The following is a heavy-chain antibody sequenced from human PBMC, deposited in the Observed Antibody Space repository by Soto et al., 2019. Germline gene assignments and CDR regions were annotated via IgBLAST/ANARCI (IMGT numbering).Heavy chain of an antibody. J-gene: IGHJ6*03. V-gene: IGHV4-4*02. CDR3: ARGLRVTMVRGVDYYYYYYMDV. D-gene: IGHD3-10*01. CDR1: SGSISSSNW. Sequence: SETLSLTCAVSSGSISSSNWWSWVRQPPGKGLEWIGEIYHSGSTNYNPSLKSRVTISVDKSKNQFSLKLSSVTAADMAVYYCARGLRVTMVRGVDYYYYYYMDVWGKGTTVTVSS. CDR2: IYHSGST.